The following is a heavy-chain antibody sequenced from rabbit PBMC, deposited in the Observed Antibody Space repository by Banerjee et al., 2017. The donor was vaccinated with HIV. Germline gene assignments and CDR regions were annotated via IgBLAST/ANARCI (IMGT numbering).Heavy chain of an antibody. CDR2: IFVGSGGST. Sequence: EESGGDLVKPEGSLTLTRTASGFSFSSSYWICWVRQAPGKGLEWIACIFVGSGGSTYYASWAKGRVTISKTSSTTVTLQMTSPTAADTATYFCARGDAAYPGYGYAYGYGMDLWGPGTLVTVS. D-gene: IGHD6-1*01. CDR1: GFSFSSSYW. V-gene: IGHV1S45*01. CDR3: ARGDAAYPGYGYAYGYGMDL. J-gene: IGHJ6*01.